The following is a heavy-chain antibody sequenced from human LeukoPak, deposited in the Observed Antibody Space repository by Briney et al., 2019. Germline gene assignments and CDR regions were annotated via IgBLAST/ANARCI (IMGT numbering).Heavy chain of an antibody. J-gene: IGHJ6*03. CDR2: IIPIFGAA. D-gene: IGHD5-12*01. CDR3: ARAITYYYYYYYMDV. V-gene: IGHV1-69*13. Sequence: SVKVSCKASGGTFSSYAISWVRQAPGQGLEWMGGIIPIFGAANYAQKFQGRVTITADESTSTAYMELSSLRSEDTAVYYCARAITYYYYYYYMDVWGKGTTVTVSS. CDR1: GGTFSSYA.